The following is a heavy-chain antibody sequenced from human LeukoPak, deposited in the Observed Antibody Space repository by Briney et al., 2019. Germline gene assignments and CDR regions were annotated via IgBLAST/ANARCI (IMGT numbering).Heavy chain of an antibody. CDR3: ARHRGRRYYDSSGYWPDDAFDI. CDR2: ISWNSGSI. D-gene: IGHD3-22*01. CDR1: GFTFDDYA. J-gene: IGHJ3*02. V-gene: IGHV3-9*01. Sequence: GGSLRLSCAASGFTFDDYAMHWVRQAPGKGLEWVSGISWNSGSIGYADSVKGRFTISRDNAKNSLYLQMNSLRAEDTAVYYCARHRGRRYYDSSGYWPDDAFDIWGQGTMVTVSS.